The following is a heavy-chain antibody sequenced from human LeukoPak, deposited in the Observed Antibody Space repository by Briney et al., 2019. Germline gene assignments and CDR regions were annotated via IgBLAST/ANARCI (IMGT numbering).Heavy chain of an antibody. J-gene: IGHJ6*03. V-gene: IGHV3-21*01. Sequence: GGSLRLSCAASGFTFSSYSMNWVRQAPGKGLEWVSSISSSSSYIYYADSVKGRFTISRDNAKNSLYLQMNCLRAEDTAVYYCARDLATSSSWYGDYYYYYYMDVWGKGTTVTVSS. CDR3: ARDLATSSSWYGDYYYYYYMDV. CDR2: ISSSSSYI. D-gene: IGHD6-13*01. CDR1: GFTFSSYS.